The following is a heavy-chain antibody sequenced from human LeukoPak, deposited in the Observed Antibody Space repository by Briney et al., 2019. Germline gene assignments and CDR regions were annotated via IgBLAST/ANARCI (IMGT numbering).Heavy chain of an antibody. Sequence: SETLSLTCTVSGGSINSHYWSWVRQPPGKGLVWIGYISYSGNTNYNPSLKSRVTISMHTSKNQLSLKLNSVTAADTAVYYCARQPRYFDWLLFYWGQGILVTVSS. CDR3: ARQPRYFDWLLFY. D-gene: IGHD3-9*01. CDR2: ISYSGNT. CDR1: GGSINSHY. J-gene: IGHJ4*02. V-gene: IGHV4-59*11.